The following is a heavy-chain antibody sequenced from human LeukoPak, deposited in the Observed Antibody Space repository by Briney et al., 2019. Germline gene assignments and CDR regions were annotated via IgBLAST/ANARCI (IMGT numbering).Heavy chain of an antibody. CDR1: GGSISSYY. J-gene: IGHJ4*02. D-gene: IGHD6-6*01. CDR3: ARHEGEKGSSSSYFDY. V-gene: IGHV4-59*08. CDR2: IYYSGST. Sequence: SETLSLTCTVSGGSISSYYWSWIQQPPGKGLEWIGYIYYSGSTNYNPSLKSRVTISVDTSKNQFSLKLSSVTAADTAVYYCARHEGEKGSSSSYFDYWGQGTLVTVSS.